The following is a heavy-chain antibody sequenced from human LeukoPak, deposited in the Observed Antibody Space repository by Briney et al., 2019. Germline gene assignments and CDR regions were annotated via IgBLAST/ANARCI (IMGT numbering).Heavy chain of an antibody. CDR3: ARGYSYPYYFDY. Sequence: PSETLSLTCTVSGGSISSYYWSWVRQPPGKGLEWIGYIYYSGSTNYNPSLKSRVTISVDTSKNQFSLKLSSVTAADTAVYYCARGYSYPYYFDYWGQGTLVTVSS. CDR2: IYYSGST. CDR1: GGSISSYY. V-gene: IGHV4-59*01. D-gene: IGHD5-18*01. J-gene: IGHJ4*02.